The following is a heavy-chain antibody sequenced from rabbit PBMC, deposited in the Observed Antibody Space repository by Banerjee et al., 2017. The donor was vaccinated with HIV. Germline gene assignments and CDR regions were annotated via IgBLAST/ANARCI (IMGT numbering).Heavy chain of an antibody. CDR2: IATGSSGRT. D-gene: IGHD5-1*01. V-gene: IGHV1S45*01. CDR1: GFSFSSSYY. CDR3: ARSATMDIAFKL. Sequence: QEQLVESGGGLVQPEGSLTLTCTASGFSFSSSYYMSWVRQAPGKGLEWIGCIATGSSGRTYYASWAKGRFTISKTSSTTVDLKMTSLTAADTATYFCARSATMDIAFKLWGQGTLVTVS. J-gene: IGHJ4*01.